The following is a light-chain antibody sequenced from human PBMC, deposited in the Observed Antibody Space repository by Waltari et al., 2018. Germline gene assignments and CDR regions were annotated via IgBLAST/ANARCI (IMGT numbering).Light chain of an antibody. J-gene: IGKJ4*01. Sequence: DIQLTPLPSSLSASLADRVTITCRASKNIDNFLNLYQQTPGRSPVLLIYAASTFQSGVPSRFSGSVAGTDFTLSIRNLQPEDYATYDCQQSYGVPISFGGGTKVDI. CDR3: QQSYGVPIS. CDR2: AAS. CDR1: KNIDNF. V-gene: IGKV1-39*01.